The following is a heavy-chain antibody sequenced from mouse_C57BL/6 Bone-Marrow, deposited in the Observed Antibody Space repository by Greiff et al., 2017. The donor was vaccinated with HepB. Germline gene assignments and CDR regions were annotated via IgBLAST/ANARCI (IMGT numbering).Heavy chain of an antibody. CDR2: ISDGGSYT. CDR1: GFTFSSYA. CDR3: SLLRSWYFDV. D-gene: IGHD1-1*01. V-gene: IGHV5-4*01. J-gene: IGHJ1*03. Sequence: EVQRVESGGGLVKPGGSLKLSCAASGFTFSSYAMSWVRQTPEKRLEWVATISDGGSYTYYPDNVKGRFTISRDNAKNNRYLQMSHLKSEDTAMYYCSLLRSWYFDVWGTGTTVTVSS.